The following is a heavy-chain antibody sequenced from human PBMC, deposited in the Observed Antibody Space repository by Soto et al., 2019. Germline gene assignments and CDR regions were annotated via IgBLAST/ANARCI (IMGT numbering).Heavy chain of an antibody. CDR1: GDTFSNYA. J-gene: IGHJ3*02. D-gene: IGHD6-13*01. V-gene: IGHV1-69*13. Sequence: ASVKVSCKVSGDTFSNYAINWVRQAPGQGLEWMGAIVTIFTLTNYAQKFQGRVTITADESTITAYMELSSLRSDDTATYYCAREASAAGTFREDAPDIWGQGTLVTVS. CDR2: IVTIFTLT. CDR3: AREASAAGTFREDAPDI.